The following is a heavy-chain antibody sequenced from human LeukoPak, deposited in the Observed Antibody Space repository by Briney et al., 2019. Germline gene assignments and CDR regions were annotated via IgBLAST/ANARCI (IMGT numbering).Heavy chain of an antibody. CDR1: GYTLTASY. CDR2: INPSNGGT. CDR3: ARETWYFES. V-gene: IGHV1-2*02. Sequence: ASVKVSCEASGYTLTASYMHWVRQAPGQGLEWMGWINPSNGGTYYAQNFQGRVTMTRDTSINTAYMELSRLISDDTAVYFCARETWYFESWGQGTLVTVSS. J-gene: IGHJ4*02.